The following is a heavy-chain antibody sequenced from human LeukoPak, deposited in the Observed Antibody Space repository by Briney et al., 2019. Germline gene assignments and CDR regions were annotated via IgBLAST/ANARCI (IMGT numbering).Heavy chain of an antibody. CDR2: IYYSGST. CDR1: GGSISSYY. V-gene: IGHV4-59*01. D-gene: IGHD3-22*01. J-gene: IGHJ4*02. Sequence: SETLSLTCTVSGGSISSYYWSWIRQPPGKGLEWIGYIYYSGSTNYNPSLKSRVTISVDTSKNQFSLKLSSVTAADTAVYYCARSYYYGSSGLFDYWGQGTLVTVSS. CDR3: ARSYYYGSSGLFDY.